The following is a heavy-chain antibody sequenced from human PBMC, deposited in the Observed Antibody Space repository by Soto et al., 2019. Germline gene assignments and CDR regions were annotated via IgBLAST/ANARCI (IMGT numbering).Heavy chain of an antibody. CDR1: GGSISSGGYY. CDR3: ARVDDWTKKFDY. J-gene: IGHJ4*02. CDR2: IYYSGST. V-gene: IGHV4-31*03. Sequence: SETLSLTCTVSGGSISSGGYYWSWIRQHPGKGLEWIGYIYYSGSTYYNPSLKSRFTISVDTSKNQFSLKLSSVTAADTAVYYCARVDDWTKKFDYWGQGTLVTVSS. D-gene: IGHD3-9*01.